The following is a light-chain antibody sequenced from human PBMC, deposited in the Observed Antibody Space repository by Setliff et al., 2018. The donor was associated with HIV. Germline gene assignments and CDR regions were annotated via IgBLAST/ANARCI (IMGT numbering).Light chain of an antibody. J-gene: IGLJ1*01. Sequence: QSVLAQPRSVSGSPGQSVTISCTGTSSDVGGFNYVSWYQQHPGKAPKLRIYDVSTRPSGVPDRFSGSKSGKTASVTISGVQAEDEADYDCYSYAGIYPLRVLGAGTKVTVL. CDR1: SSDVGGFNY. CDR3: YSYAGIYPLRV. CDR2: DVS. V-gene: IGLV2-11*01.